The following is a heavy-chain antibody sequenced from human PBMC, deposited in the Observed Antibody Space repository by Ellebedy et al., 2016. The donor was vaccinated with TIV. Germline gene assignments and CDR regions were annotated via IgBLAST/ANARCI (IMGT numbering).Heavy chain of an antibody. CDR3: AIHFYDYSPFDY. D-gene: IGHD5/OR15-5a*01. Sequence: MPSETLSLTCSISGGSISSHYWSWLRRPPGKGLEWIGYIHYRGTTDYNPSLQSRATISIGTSRDQFSLKLTSVTAADTATYYCAIHFYDYSPFDYWGQGTVVTVSS. CDR1: GGSISSHY. CDR2: IHYRGTT. V-gene: IGHV4-59*11. J-gene: IGHJ4*02.